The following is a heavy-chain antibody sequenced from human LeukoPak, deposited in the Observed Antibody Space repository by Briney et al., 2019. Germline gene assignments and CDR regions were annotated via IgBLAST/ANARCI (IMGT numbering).Heavy chain of an antibody. CDR2: INHSGST. V-gene: IGHV4-34*01. Sequence: PSETLSLTCAVYGGSFSGYYWSWIRQPPGKGLEWIGEINHSGSTNYNPSLKSRVTISVDTSKNQFSLKLSSVIVADTAVYYCASLWPYQLSAFDIWGQGTMVTVSS. J-gene: IGHJ3*02. CDR1: GGSFSGYY. CDR3: ASLWPYQLSAFDI. D-gene: IGHD2-2*01.